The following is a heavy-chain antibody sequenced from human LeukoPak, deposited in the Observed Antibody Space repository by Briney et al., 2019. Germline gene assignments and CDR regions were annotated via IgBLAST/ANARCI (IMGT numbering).Heavy chain of an antibody. Sequence: ASXKVSCKASGYTFTGYYMHWVGQAPGQGVEGMGLINPKNGGTSYAQKFQGRVTMTRDTSITTAYMELSSLRSDDTAVYYCARDSRVTNGDYWGQGTLVTVSS. J-gene: IGHJ4*02. V-gene: IGHV1-2*02. CDR3: ARDSRVTNGDY. CDR2: INPKNGGT. CDR1: GYTFTGYY. D-gene: IGHD3-10*01.